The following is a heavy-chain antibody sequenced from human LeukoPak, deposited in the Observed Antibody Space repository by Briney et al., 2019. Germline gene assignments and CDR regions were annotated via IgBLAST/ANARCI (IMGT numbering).Heavy chain of an antibody. CDR3: ARLKGDCSGGSCYYYYFDY. Sequence: SETLSLTCAVYGGSFSGYYWSWIRQPPGKGLEWIGEINHSGSTNYNPSLKSRVTISVDTSKNQFSLKLSSVTAADTAVYYCARLKGDCSGGSCYYYYFDYWGQGTLVTVSS. CDR1: GGSFSGYY. CDR2: INHSGST. D-gene: IGHD2-15*01. J-gene: IGHJ4*02. V-gene: IGHV4-34*01.